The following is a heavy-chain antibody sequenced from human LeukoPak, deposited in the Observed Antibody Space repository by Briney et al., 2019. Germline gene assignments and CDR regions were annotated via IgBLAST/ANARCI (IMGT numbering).Heavy chain of an antibody. J-gene: IGHJ4*02. CDR3: AREPGEWFGYYLDY. CDR2: ISYDGSNK. Sequence: GGSLRLSCAASGFTFSSYAMHWVRRAPGKGLEWVAVISYDGSNKYYADSVKGRFTISRDNSKNTLYLQMNSLRAEDTAVYYCAREPGEWFGYYLDYWGQGTLVTVSS. D-gene: IGHD3-3*01. V-gene: IGHV3-30-3*01. CDR1: GFTFSSYA.